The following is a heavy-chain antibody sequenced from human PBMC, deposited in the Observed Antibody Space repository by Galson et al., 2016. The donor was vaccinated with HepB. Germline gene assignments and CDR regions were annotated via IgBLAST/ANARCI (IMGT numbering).Heavy chain of an antibody. CDR3: ARGTDFSILY. Sequence: TLSLTCSVSGDSTSTGGYHWIWIRQRPGKGPEWIGYNYSSGTTYYTPSLKSRITISLDISKNQFSLKLNSVTAADTAVYYCARGTDFSILYWGQGTLVTVSS. V-gene: IGHV4-31*03. J-gene: IGHJ4*01. D-gene: IGHD4-11*01. CDR1: GDSTSTGGYH. CDR2: NYSSGTT.